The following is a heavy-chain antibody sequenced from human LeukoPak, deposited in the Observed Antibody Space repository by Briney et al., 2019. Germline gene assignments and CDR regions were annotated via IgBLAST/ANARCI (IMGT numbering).Heavy chain of an antibody. D-gene: IGHD2-21*01. CDR3: AKDRAYPNDVFDI. CDR2: LSSGGTT. J-gene: IGHJ3*02. CDR1: GFTLTTYA. V-gene: IGHV3-23*01. Sequence: GGSLRLSCAVSGFTLTTYAMSWVRQAPGKGLEWVSALSSGGTTWYADSVKGRFTISRDTSTSTLFLQMNSLRADDTALYYCAKDRAYPNDVFDIWGQGTMVTVS.